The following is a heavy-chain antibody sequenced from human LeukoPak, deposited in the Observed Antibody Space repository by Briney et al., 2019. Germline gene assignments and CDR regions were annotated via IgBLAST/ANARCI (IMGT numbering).Heavy chain of an antibody. D-gene: IGHD4-17*01. V-gene: IGHV3-20*04. CDR3: ARGSLRLPWDY. J-gene: IGHJ4*02. CDR2: INWNGGST. Sequence: GGSLRLSCTTSGFNFGDYGLSWVHQAPGKGLEWVSGINWNGGSTGYADSVKGRFTISRDNAKNSLYLQMNSLRAEDTALYYCARGSLRLPWDYWGQGTLVTVSS. CDR1: GFNFGDYG.